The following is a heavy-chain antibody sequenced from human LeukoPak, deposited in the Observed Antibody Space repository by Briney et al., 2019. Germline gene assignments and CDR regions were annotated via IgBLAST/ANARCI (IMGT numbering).Heavy chain of an antibody. D-gene: IGHD1-26*01. CDR3: ARGPGDFDASDI. CDR2: VKENGNEQ. Sequence: GGSLRLSCAASGFNFNGYWMSWVRQAPGKGPEWVAHVKENGNEQYYADSVEGRFTISRDNAKRSLFLQMNNLRVEDTAVYYCARGPGDFDASDIWGQGTMVTVSS. CDR1: GFNFNGYW. J-gene: IGHJ3*02. V-gene: IGHV3-7*01.